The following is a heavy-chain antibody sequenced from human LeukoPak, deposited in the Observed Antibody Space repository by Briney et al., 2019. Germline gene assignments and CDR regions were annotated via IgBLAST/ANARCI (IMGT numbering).Heavy chain of an antibody. CDR3: ARARLYGSGSRSEDYGMDV. V-gene: IGHV3-21*01. CDR1: GFTFSSYS. J-gene: IGHJ6*02. CDR2: ISSSSSYI. Sequence: PGGSLRLSCAASGFTFSSYSMNWVRQAPGKGLEWVSSISSSSSYIYYADSVKGRFTISRDNAKNSLYLQMNSLRAEDTAVYYCARARLYGSGSRSEDYGMDVWGQGTTVTVPS. D-gene: IGHD3-10*01.